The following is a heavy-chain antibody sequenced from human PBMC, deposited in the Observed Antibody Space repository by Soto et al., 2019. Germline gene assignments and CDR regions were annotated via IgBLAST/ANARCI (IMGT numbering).Heavy chain of an antibody. CDR3: ARRAGDYAYYAMDV. D-gene: IGHD4-17*01. Sequence: ASETLSLTCAVSGGSISSSSWWIWVRQPPGKGLEWIGEIYHSGGTNYNPSLKSRITISVDKSNNEFSLKLSSVTAADTAVYYCARRAGDYAYYAMDVWGHGTTVTVSS. CDR1: GGSISSSSW. J-gene: IGHJ6*02. CDR2: IYHSGGT. V-gene: IGHV4-4*02.